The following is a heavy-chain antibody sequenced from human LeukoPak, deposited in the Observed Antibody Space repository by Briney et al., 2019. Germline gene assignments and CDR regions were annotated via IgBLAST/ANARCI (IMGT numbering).Heavy chain of an antibody. CDR1: GGTFSSYA. CDR3: ARPASYGNMYYFDY. D-gene: IGHD5-18*01. J-gene: IGHJ4*02. V-gene: IGHV1-69*06. CDR2: IIPIFGTA. Sequence: ASVTVSCTASGGTFSSYAISWVRQAPGQGLEWMGGIIPIFGTANYAQKFQGRVTITADKSTSTAYMELSSLRSEDTAVYYCARPASYGNMYYFDYWGQGTLVTVSS.